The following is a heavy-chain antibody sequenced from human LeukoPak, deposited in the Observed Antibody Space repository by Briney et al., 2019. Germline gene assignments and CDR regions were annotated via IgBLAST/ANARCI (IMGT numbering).Heavy chain of an antibody. V-gene: IGHV4-30-2*01. CDR3: ARVDSSVKNRYYFDY. J-gene: IGHJ4*02. CDR2: IYHSGST. Sequence: SQTLSLTCAVSGGSISSGGYSWSWIRQPPGKGLEWIGYIYHSGSTYYNPSLKSRVTISVDRSKNQFSLKLSSVTAADTAVYYCARVDSSVKNRYYFDYWGQGTLVTVSS. CDR1: GGSISSGGYS. D-gene: IGHD6-25*01.